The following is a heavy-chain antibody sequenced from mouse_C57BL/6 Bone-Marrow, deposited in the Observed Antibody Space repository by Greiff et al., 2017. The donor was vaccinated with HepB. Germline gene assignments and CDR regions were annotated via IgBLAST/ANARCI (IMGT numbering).Heavy chain of an antibody. CDR1: GFNIKDYY. V-gene: IGHV14-2*01. CDR3: AEGIYGNYLYYAMDY. J-gene: IGHJ4*01. D-gene: IGHD2-1*01. Sequence: EVQVVESGAELVKPGASVKLSCTASGFNIKDYYMHWVKQRTEQGLEWIGRIDPEDGETKYAPKFQGKATITADTSSNTAYLQLSSLTSEDTAVYYCAEGIYGNYLYYAMDYWGQGTSVTVSS. CDR2: IDPEDGET.